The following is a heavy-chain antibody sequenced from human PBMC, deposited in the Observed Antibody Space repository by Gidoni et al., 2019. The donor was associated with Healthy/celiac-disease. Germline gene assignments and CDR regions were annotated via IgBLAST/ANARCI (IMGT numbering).Heavy chain of an antibody. CDR1: GGSFSGYY. CDR3: ARVTADLSDSRRGFDY. D-gene: IGHD3-10*01. Sequence: QVQLQQWGAGLLKPSETLSLTCAVYGGSFSGYYWSWIRQPPGKGLEWIGEINHSGSTNYNPSLKSQVTISVDTSKNQFSLKLSSVTAADTAVYSCARVTADLSDSRRGFDYWGQGTLVTVSS. J-gene: IGHJ4*02. CDR2: INHSGST. V-gene: IGHV4-34*01.